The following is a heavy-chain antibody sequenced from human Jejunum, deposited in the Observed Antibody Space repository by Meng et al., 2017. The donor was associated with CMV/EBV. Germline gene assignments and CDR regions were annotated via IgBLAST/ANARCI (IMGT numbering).Heavy chain of an antibody. Sequence: QVQLQESGPRLVKPSETLSLTCEVSGDSISNDDWWAWARQPPGMGLEWIGEIFHSGSTVYNPSLKSRVTMLVDKSNNQFSLRMTSVTAADTAVYFCVRSGRYFDWLSRRGQVTLVTVSS. V-gene: IGHV4/OR15-8*01. D-gene: IGHD3-9*01. J-gene: IGHJ4*02. CDR3: VRSGRYFDWLSR. CDR1: GDSISNDDW. CDR2: IFHSGST.